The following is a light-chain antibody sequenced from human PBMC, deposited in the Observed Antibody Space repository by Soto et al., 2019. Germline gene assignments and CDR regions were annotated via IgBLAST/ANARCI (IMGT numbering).Light chain of an antibody. J-gene: IGKJ1*01. V-gene: IGKV1-39*01. CDR3: QQTYNTPRT. CDR1: QTISTY. Sequence: MQLTKSAYALAASVGDRITITCRASQTISTYVNWYRQTSGAAPELLLYDASTLQGGVPSRFSGGASETEFTLTISSLQLEDFATYYCQQTYNTPRTFGQGTKVDIK. CDR2: DAS.